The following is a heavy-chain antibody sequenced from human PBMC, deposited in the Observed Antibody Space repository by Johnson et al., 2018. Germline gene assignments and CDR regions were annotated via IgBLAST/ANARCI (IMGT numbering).Heavy chain of an antibody. J-gene: IGHJ3*01. V-gene: IGHV5-51*01. CDR2: IYPGDSDT. Sequence: VQLVESGAEVKKPGESLKISCKGSGYIFSNYWIGWVRQMPGKGLEWMGYIYPGDSDTTYSPSFQGHVTISADRSVSTVFLQWNSLKASDSAMYYCLRRGPPYDCSGYAAFDVWGQGTMVTVSA. CDR1: GYIFSNYW. CDR3: LRRGPPYDCSGYAAFDV. D-gene: IGHD3-22*01.